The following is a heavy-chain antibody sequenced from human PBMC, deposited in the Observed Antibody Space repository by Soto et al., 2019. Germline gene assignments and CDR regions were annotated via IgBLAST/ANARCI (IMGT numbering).Heavy chain of an antibody. V-gene: IGHV1-18*04. CDR2: ISPYNDDT. J-gene: IGHJ6*02. CDR3: ARGGYYDSSGARNYHYYGMDV. CDR1: GYTFTSYY. Sequence: ASVKVSCKASGYTFTSYYIHWVRQAPGQGLEWLGWISPYNDDTKYAQRLQGRVTMTTDTSTRTAYMDIRGLRSDDTAIYYCARGGYYDSSGARNYHYYGMDVWGQGTTVTVSS. D-gene: IGHD3-22*01.